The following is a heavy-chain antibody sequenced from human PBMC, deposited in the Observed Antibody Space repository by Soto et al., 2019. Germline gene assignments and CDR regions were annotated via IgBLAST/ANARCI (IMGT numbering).Heavy chain of an antibody. CDR2: IFYIGST. Sequence: SETLSLTCTVSGGSISSGGYYWSWIRQHPGKGWDGIGNIFYIGSTYYNPSLKSRVTISVDTSKNHFSLKLSSVTAADTAVYYCARVRRYYYDSSENSYYFDYWGQGTLVTVSS. V-gene: IGHV4-31*03. CDR1: GGSISSGGYY. J-gene: IGHJ4*02. D-gene: IGHD3-22*01. CDR3: ARVRRYYYDSSENSYYFDY.